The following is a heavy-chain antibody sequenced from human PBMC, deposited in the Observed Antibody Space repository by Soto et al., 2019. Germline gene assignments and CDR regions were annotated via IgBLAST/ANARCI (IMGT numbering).Heavy chain of an antibody. CDR1: GFTFDDYA. J-gene: IGHJ6*02. Sequence: HPGGSLRLSCAASGFTFDDYAMHWVRQAPGKGLEWVSGISWNSGSIGYADSVKGRFTISRDNAKNSLYLQMNSLRAEDTALYYCAKDIENSYGDSRYYYYYYGMDVWGQGTTVTVSS. CDR3: AKDIENSYGDSRYYYYYYGMDV. D-gene: IGHD4-17*01. CDR2: ISWNSGSI. V-gene: IGHV3-9*01.